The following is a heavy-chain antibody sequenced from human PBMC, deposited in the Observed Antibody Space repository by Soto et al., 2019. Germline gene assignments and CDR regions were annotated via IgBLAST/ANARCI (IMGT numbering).Heavy chain of an antibody. D-gene: IGHD4-17*01. CDR2: IYYSGST. V-gene: IGHV4-31*03. J-gene: IGHJ4*02. CDR3: ARGLSVTLFDF. Sequence: QVQLQESGPGLVQPSQTLSLACTVSGDSISSGGYYWSGIRQHPGKGLEWIGYIYYSGSTFYNPSLKSRVTISVDTSKNQFSLKLSSVTAADTAAYYCARGLSVTLFDFWGQGTLVTVSS. CDR1: GDSISSGGYY.